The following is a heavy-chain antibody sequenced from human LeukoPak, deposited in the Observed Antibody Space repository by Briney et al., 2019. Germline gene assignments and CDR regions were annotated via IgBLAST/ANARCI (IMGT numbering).Heavy chain of an antibody. CDR2: IYSGGST. D-gene: IGHD3-22*01. CDR3: ARGGDTSGSVRSPFDI. CDR1: GLTVSSNY. J-gene: IGHJ3*02. V-gene: IGHV3-53*01. Sequence: GGSLRLSCAASGLTVSSNYMSWVRQAPGKGLDWVSVIYSGGSTYYADSVKGRFTISRDNSKNTLYLQMNSLRLKDTAVYYCARGGDTSGSVRSPFDIWGQGTLVTVSS.